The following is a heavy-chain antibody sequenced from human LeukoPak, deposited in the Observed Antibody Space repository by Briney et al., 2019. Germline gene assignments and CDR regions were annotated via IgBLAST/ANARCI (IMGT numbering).Heavy chain of an antibody. V-gene: IGHV3-7*01. Sequence: PGGSLRLSCAASGFSFSNYWMSWVRQAPGKGLEWVANINQDGSVKSSVGSVKGRFTISRDNAKNSLYLQMNNLRAEDTAVFYCARDPGGVTMGYYGMDVWGQGTTVTVSS. CDR1: GFSFSNYW. CDR2: INQDGSVK. D-gene: IGHD4/OR15-4a*01. J-gene: IGHJ6*02. CDR3: ARDPGGVTMGYYGMDV.